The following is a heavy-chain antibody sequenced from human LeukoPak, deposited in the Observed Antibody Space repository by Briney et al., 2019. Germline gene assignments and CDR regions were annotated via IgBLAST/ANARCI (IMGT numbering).Heavy chain of an antibody. V-gene: IGHV4-59*08. CDR1: GGSISSYY. Sequence: PSETLSLTFTVAGGSISSYYWSSIRQPPGKGLEWIGYIYYSGSTNYNPSLKSRVTISVDTSKNQFSLKLSSVTAADTAVYYCARKYSSSWYSWFDPWGQGTLVTVSS. J-gene: IGHJ5*02. D-gene: IGHD6-13*01. CDR3: ARKYSSSWYSWFDP. CDR2: IYYSGST.